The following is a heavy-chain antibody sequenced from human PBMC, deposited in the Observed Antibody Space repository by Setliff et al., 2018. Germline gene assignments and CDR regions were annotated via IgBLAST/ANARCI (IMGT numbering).Heavy chain of an antibody. CDR3: VRGQGPRTVVAIPFDH. V-gene: IGHV1-18*01. CDR1: GFRFTSFG. D-gene: IGHD3-22*01. J-gene: IGHJ4*02. Sequence: ASVKVSCKTSGFRFTSFGFSWVRQAPGQGLEWMGWISPYYGSTNYAQKFQGRVTMTTDTSTSTAYMELTSLTSDDTALYYCVRGQGPRTVVAIPFDHWGQGTLVTVSS. CDR2: ISPYYGST.